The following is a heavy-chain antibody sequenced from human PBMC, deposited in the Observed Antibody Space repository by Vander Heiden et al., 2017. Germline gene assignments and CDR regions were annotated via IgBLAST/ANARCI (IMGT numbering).Heavy chain of an antibody. Sequence: QVQLQESGPGLVKPSETLSLTCRVSRGSVANYTGTWVRQPPGKGLREYIGYIQSSGSTFYNPSLKSRVTISLDTSKNQFSLRLSSVTAADTAVYFCARGLGGYRFDPWGQGTLVTVSS. CDR2: IQSSGST. CDR1: RGSVANYT. V-gene: IGHV4-4*08. D-gene: IGHD3-22*01. J-gene: IGHJ5*02. CDR3: ARGLGGYRFDP.